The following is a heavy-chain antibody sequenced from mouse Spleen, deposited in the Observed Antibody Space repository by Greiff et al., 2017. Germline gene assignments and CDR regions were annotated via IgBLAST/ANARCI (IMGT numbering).Heavy chain of an antibody. Sequence: QVHVKQPGAELVKPGASVKLSCKASGYTFTSYWMQWVKQRPGQGLEWIGEIDPSDSYTNYNQKFKGKATLTVDTSSSTAYMQLSSLTSEDSAVYYCARGIYYGNYEDYFDYWGQGTTLTVSS. CDR2: IDPSDSYT. CDR1: GYTFTSYW. V-gene: IGHV1-50*01. J-gene: IGHJ2*01. D-gene: IGHD2-1*01. CDR3: ARGIYYGNYEDYFDY.